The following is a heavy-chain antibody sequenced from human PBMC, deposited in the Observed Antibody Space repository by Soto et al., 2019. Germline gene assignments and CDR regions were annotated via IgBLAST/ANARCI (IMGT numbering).Heavy chain of an antibody. V-gene: IGHV4-30-2*01. D-gene: IGHD5-12*01. CDR2: IYHSGST. CDR1: GGSISSGGYS. J-gene: IGHJ4*02. Sequence: QLQLQESGSGLVKPSQTLSLTCAVSGGSISSGGYSWSWIRQPPGKGLEWIGYIYHSGSTYYNPSLNSRVTISVHRSKNQISLKLSSVTAADTAVYYCAAGGGLPRYYWGQGTLVTVSS. CDR3: AAGGGLPRYY.